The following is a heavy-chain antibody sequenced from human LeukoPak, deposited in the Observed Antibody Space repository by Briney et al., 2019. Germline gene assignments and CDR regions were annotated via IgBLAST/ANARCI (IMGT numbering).Heavy chain of an antibody. Sequence: SETLSLTCTVSGGSISSFYWNWIRQPPGKGLEWVGFFHATRSTNYNPSLNSRVPISVDTSKNQVSLGLTSVTAADTAVYYCARGDRTGRQGIGFDFWGQGTLVTVSS. CDR2: FHATRST. CDR1: GGSISSFY. V-gene: IGHV4-4*08. CDR3: ARGDRTGRQGIGFDF. J-gene: IGHJ4*02. D-gene: IGHD2-8*02.